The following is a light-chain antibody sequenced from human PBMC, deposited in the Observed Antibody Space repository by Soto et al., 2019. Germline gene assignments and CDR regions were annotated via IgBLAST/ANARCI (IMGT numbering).Light chain of an antibody. CDR2: GAS. Sequence: EIVLTQSPGTLSLSPGERATLSCGASQSVSTKLAWYQQKPGQAPRLLISGASNRATGIPDRFSGSGSGTDFTLTISRLEPEDFALYYCQQYGGSRITFSQGTRLEI. V-gene: IGKV3-20*01. CDR3: QQYGGSRIT. CDR1: QSVSTK. J-gene: IGKJ5*01.